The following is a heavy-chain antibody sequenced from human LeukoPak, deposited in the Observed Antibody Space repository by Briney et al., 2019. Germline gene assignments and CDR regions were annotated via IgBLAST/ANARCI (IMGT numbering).Heavy chain of an antibody. V-gene: IGHV1-2*02. Sequence: ASVKVFCKASGYTFTGYYMHWVRQAPGQGLEWMGWINPNSGGTDYAQKFQGRVTMTRDTSISTVYMELSRLRSDDTAVYYCARVSIIAAGTPSFDYWGQGSLVTVSS. D-gene: IGHD6-13*01. CDR2: INPNSGGT. CDR1: GYTFTGYY. CDR3: ARVSIIAAGTPSFDY. J-gene: IGHJ4*02.